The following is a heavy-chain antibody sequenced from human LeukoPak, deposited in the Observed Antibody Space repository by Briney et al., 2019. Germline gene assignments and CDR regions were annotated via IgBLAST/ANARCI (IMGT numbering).Heavy chain of an antibody. D-gene: IGHD3-10*01. CDR1: GITLSNYG. V-gene: IGHV3-23*01. J-gene: IGHJ4*02. CDR2: ISGSGGST. CDR3: AKRGVVIRVILVGFHKEAYYFDY. Sequence: GGSLRLSCAVSGITLSNYGMSWVRQVPGKVLEWVADISGSGGSTNYAASVKGRFTISRDSRKNTLFLQMNSLRAEDTAVYFCAKRGVVIRVILVGFHKEAYYFDYWGQGTLVTVSS.